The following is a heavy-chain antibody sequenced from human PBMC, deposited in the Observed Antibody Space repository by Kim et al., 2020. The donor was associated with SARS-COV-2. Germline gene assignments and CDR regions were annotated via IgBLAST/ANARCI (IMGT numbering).Heavy chain of an antibody. CDR2: VNESGSSGAP. CDR3: ARLARKGSGSLQLGRSDRGAFDI. V-gene: IGHV4-34*01. J-gene: IGHJ3*02. Sequence: SETLSLTCSVYGGSFSGYYWSWIRQSPGKGLEWIGEVNESGSSGAPAYNPSLRSRASTSLDTSKNRFSLTMTSVTAADTGVYYCARLARKGSGSLQLGRSDRGAFDIWGHGTMVIVSS. CDR1: GGSFSGYY. D-gene: IGHD3-10*01.